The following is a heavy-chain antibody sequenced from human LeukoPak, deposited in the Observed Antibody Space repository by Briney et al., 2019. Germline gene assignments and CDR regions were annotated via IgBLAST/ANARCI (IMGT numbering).Heavy chain of an antibody. V-gene: IGHV4-4*07. CDR2: IYYTGNT. D-gene: IGHD3-10*02. J-gene: IGHJ4*02. CDR1: GGSTSDYY. Sequence: SETLSLTCSVSGGSTSDYYWNWIRQPAGQGLEWLGRIYYTGNTAYNPSLESRLTMSLDTAKNQFSLKVTSVTAADTAVYYCARVGTLFTYFDSWGQGTLVTVSS. CDR3: ARVGTLFTYFDS.